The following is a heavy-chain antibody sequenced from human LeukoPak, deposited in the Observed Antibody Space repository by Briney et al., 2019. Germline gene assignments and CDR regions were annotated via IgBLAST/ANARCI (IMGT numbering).Heavy chain of an antibody. V-gene: IGHV3-33*01. J-gene: IGHJ6*02. CDR1: GFTFSSYG. CDR3: ARGGRGGPYYYYGMDV. CDR2: IWYDGSNK. D-gene: IGHD3-10*01. Sequence: GGSLRLSCAASGFTFSSYGMHWVRQAPGKGLEWVAVIWYDGSNKYYADSVKGRFTISRDNSKNTLYLQMNSLRAEDTAVYYCARGGRGGPYYYYGMDVWGQGTTVTVSS.